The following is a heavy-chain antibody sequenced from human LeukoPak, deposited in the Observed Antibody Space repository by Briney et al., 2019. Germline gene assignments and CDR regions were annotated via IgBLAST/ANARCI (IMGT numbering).Heavy chain of an antibody. CDR3: AAAVAGPFSWFDP. Sequence: SETLSLTCTVSGGSISSYYWSWIRQPPGKGLEWIGYIYYSGSTNYNPSLKSRVTISVETSKNEFSLKLSSVTAADTAVYYCAAAVAGPFSWFDPWGQGTLVTVSS. D-gene: IGHD6-19*01. CDR1: GGSISSYY. J-gene: IGHJ5*02. CDR2: IYYSGST. V-gene: IGHV4-59*08.